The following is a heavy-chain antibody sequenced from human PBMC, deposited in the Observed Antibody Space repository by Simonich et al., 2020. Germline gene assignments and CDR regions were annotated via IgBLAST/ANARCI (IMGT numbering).Heavy chain of an antibody. CDR3: ARLPDY. CDR2: IYYSGST. V-gene: IGHV4-59*08. Sequence: QVQLPESGPGLVKPSETLSLTCTVSGGSISSYYWSWIRQPPGKGLDWIGYIYYSGSTNYNPSLKSRVTISVDTSKNQFSLKLSSVTAADTAVYYCARLPDYWGQGTLVTVSS. CDR1: GGSISSYY. J-gene: IGHJ4*02.